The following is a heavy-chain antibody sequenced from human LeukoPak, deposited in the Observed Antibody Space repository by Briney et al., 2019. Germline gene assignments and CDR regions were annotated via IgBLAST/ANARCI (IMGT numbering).Heavy chain of an antibody. Sequence: RVSVKVSCKVSGYTLTELSMHWVRQAPGKGLERMGGFDPEDGETIYAQKFQGRVTMTEDTSTDTAYMELSSLRSEDTAVYYCARESPRYNWNQIISEFDYWGQGTLVTVSS. V-gene: IGHV1-24*01. CDR3: ARESPRYNWNQIISEFDY. CDR2: FDPEDGET. J-gene: IGHJ4*02. CDR1: GYTLTELS. D-gene: IGHD1-20*01.